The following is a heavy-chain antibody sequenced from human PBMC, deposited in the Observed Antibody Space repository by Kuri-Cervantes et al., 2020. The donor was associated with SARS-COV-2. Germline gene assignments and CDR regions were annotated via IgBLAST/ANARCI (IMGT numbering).Heavy chain of an antibody. Sequence: SETLSLTCAVSGFSISSDYYWGWIRLPPGKGLEWIGSIYYSGSTYYNPSLKSRVTISVDTSKNQSSPKLSSVTAADTAVYYCARLLPGPVDYWGQGTLVTVSS. CDR2: IYYSGST. D-gene: IGHD2-15*01. CDR3: ARLLPGPVDY. V-gene: IGHV4-38-2*01. CDR1: GFSISSDYY. J-gene: IGHJ4*02.